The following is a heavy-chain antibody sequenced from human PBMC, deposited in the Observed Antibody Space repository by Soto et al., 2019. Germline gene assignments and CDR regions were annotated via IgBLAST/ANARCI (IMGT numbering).Heavy chain of an antibody. J-gene: IGHJ4*02. Sequence: VGSLRLSCVASGIEFSNYAMSWVRQAPGKGLEWVSISSASGRSRYHADSVKGRFTISRDNSKNTLYLHMTNLRAEDTAVYYWAKDGNWLDVYFDVWGKGTQVTVAS. CDR3: AKDGNWLDVYFDV. D-gene: IGHD3-9*01. CDR2: SSASGRSR. CDR1: GIEFSNYA. V-gene: IGHV3-23*01.